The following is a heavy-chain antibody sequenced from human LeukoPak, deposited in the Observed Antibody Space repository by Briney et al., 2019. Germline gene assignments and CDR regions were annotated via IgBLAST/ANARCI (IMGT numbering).Heavy chain of an antibody. CDR2: IYTSGST. V-gene: IGHV4-61*02. J-gene: IGHJ4*02. Sequence: SETLSLTCTVSGGSISSSSYYWSWIRQPAGKGLEWIGRIYTSGSTNYNPSLKSRVTISVDTSKNQFSLKLSSVAAADTAVYYCARGRYFDYWGQGTLVTVSS. CDR1: GGSISSSSYY. CDR3: ARGRYFDY.